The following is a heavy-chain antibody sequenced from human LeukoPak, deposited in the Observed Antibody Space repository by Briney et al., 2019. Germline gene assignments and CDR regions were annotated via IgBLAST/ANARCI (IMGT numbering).Heavy chain of an antibody. CDR1: GYSISSGFF. V-gene: IGHV4-38-2*02. Sequence: SETLSLTCPVSGYSISSGFFWGWIRQPPGKGLEWIGSISQSGSAYYNPSLKSRVTISVDTSMNQFPLKLSSVTAADTAVYYCARDSSTERGNWFDPWGQGTLVTVSS. D-gene: IGHD1-1*01. J-gene: IGHJ5*02. CDR3: ARDSSTERGNWFDP. CDR2: ISQSGSA.